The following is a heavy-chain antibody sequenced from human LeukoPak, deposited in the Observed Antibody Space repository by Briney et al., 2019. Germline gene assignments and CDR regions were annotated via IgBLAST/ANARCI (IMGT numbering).Heavy chain of an antibody. CDR1: GFTFSSYA. V-gene: IGHV3-30-3*01. CDR2: ISYDGSNK. D-gene: IGHD2-15*01. Sequence: GGSLRLSCAASGFTFSSYAMHWVRQAPGKGLEWVAIISYDGSNKYYADSVKGRFTISRDNSKNTLYLQMNSLRAEDTAVYYCASSTDIVVVLAAPDDWGQGTLVTVSS. J-gene: IGHJ4*02. CDR3: ASSTDIVVVLAAPDD.